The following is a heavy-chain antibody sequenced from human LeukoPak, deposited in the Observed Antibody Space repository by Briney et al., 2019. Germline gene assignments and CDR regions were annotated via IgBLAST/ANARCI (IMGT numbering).Heavy chain of an antibody. V-gene: IGHV4-39*07. Sequence: GSLRLSCAASGFSFSNYEMNWVRQPPGKGLEWIGSMYSSGSTYYNPSLKSRVTISVDTSKNQFSLKLSSVTAADTAVYYCARSGSGYLRYYLDYWGQGTLVTVSS. D-gene: IGHD5-12*01. CDR2: MYSSGST. J-gene: IGHJ4*02. CDR3: ARSGSGYLRYYLDY. CDR1: GFSFSNYE.